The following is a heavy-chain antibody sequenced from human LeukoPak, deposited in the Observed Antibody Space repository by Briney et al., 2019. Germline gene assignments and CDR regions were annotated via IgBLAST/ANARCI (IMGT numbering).Heavy chain of an antibody. J-gene: IGHJ4*02. CDR2: ISSSSSYT. D-gene: IGHD4/OR15-4a*01. V-gene: IGHV3-11*05. CDR1: GFTFSDYY. Sequence: GGSLRLSCAASGFTFSDYYMSWIRQAPGRGLEWVSYISSSSSYTNYADSVKGRFTISRDNAKNSLYLQMNSLRAEDTAVYYCAREMGQYGGYSDYWGQGTLVTVSS. CDR3: AREMGQYGGYSDY.